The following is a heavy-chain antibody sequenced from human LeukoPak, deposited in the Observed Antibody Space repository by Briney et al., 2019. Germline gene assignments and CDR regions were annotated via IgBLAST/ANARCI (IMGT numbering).Heavy chain of an antibody. CDR3: ARVGPPYNWNDDWFDP. Sequence: QPGGSLRLSCAASGFTFSSYGMSWVRQAPGKGLEWVSYISSSGSTIYYADSVKGRFTISRDNAKNSLYLQMNSLRAEDTAVYYCARVGPPYNWNDDWFDPWGQGTLVTVSS. CDR1: GFTFSSYG. CDR2: ISSSGSTI. V-gene: IGHV3-48*04. D-gene: IGHD1-20*01. J-gene: IGHJ5*02.